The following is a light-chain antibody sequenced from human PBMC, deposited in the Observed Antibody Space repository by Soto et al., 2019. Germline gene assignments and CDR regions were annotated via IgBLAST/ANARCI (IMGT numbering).Light chain of an antibody. V-gene: IGKV1-33*01. CDR1: QGIGNY. CDR2: DAS. CDR3: QQYGDLPLT. Sequence: DIQMTQSPSSLSASVGDRVTITCQASQGIGNYLTWYQQRLGKAPKLLIYDASTLETGVPSRFSGSGSGTDFTFTISILQPEDFATYFCQQYGDLPLTFGGGTKVEI. J-gene: IGKJ4*01.